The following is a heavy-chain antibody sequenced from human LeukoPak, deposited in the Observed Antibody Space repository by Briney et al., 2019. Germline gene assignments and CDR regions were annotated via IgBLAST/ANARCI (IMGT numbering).Heavy chain of an antibody. V-gene: IGHV4-39*07. CDR1: GDSISNTNYY. CDR3: ASSVERYCSGGSCYSGWFDP. D-gene: IGHD2-15*01. CDR2: IYYSGRT. Sequence: SETLSLTCTVSGDSISNTNYYWGWIRQPPGKGLEWIGSIYYSGRTYRNPSLKSRVTISVDTSKNQFSLKLSSVTAADTAVYYCASSVERYCSGGSCYSGWFDPWGQGTLVTVSS. J-gene: IGHJ5*02.